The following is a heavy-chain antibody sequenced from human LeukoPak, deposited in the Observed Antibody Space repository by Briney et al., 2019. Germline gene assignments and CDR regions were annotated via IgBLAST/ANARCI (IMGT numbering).Heavy chain of an antibody. CDR1: GGSISSYY. J-gene: IGHJ4*02. V-gene: IGHV4-59*12. Sequence: SETLSLTCTVSGGSISSYYWSWIRQPPGKGLEWIGYIYYSGSTNYNPSLKSRVTISVDTSKNQFSLKLSSVTAADTAVYYCARAGVRGVEDYWGQGTLVTVSS. D-gene: IGHD3-10*01. CDR3: ARAGVRGVEDY. CDR2: IYYSGST.